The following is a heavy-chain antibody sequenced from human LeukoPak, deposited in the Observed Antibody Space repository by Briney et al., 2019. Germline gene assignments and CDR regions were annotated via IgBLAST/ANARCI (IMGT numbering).Heavy chain of an antibody. V-gene: IGHV5-51*01. D-gene: IGHD3-3*01. CDR2: IYPGDSDT. J-gene: IGHJ6*03. CDR3: ARAHYDFWSGYSSSAWYYYMDV. Sequence: GESLKISCKGSGYSFTSYWIGWVRQMPGKGLEWMGIIYPGDSDTRYSPSFQGQVAISADKSISTAYLQWSSLKASDTAMYYCARAHYDFWSGYSSSAWYYYMDVWGKGTTVTVSS. CDR1: GYSFTSYW.